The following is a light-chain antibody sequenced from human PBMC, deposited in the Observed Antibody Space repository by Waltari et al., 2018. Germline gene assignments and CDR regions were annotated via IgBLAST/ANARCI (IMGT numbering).Light chain of an antibody. Sequence: EIVLTQSPGTASLSPGERVTLSCRAGQTVGSSSLALYQQKPGQAPRLVIYRASRRATGIPDRFSGSGSGTDFSLTISRLEPEDFAVYYCQQHGTLPATFGQGTKVEIK. J-gene: IGKJ1*01. CDR3: QQHGTLPAT. CDR1: QTVGSSS. CDR2: RAS. V-gene: IGKV3-20*01.